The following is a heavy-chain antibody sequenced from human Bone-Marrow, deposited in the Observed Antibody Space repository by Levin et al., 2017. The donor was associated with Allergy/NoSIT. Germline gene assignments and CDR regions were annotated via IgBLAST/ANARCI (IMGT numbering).Heavy chain of an antibody. CDR1: NFSLSSRGVG. D-gene: IGHD3-16*01. Sequence: KRSGPTLVKPTQTLTLTCTFSNFSLSSRGVGVGWIRQSPGKAPEWLAVLYWDGDKRYSPSLKSRVTISKDTSENQVVLTMANVDPVDTATYYCAHTLRLGELGAGYFDYWGQGTLVIVSS. V-gene: IGHV2-5*02. CDR3: AHTLRLGELGAGYFDY. CDR2: LYWDGDK. J-gene: IGHJ4*02.